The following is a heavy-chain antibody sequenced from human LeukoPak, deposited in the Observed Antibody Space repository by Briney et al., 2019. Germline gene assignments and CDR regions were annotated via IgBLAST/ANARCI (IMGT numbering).Heavy chain of an antibody. J-gene: IGHJ4*02. V-gene: IGHV1-69*01. Sequence: SVKVSCKASGGTFSSYAISWVRQAPGQGLEWMGGIIPIFGTANYAQKFQGRVTITADESTSTAYMELSSLRSEDTAVYYCARADYDILTGYYYFDYWGRGTLVTVSS. D-gene: IGHD3-9*01. CDR3: ARADYDILTGYYYFDY. CDR1: GGTFSSYA. CDR2: IIPIFGTA.